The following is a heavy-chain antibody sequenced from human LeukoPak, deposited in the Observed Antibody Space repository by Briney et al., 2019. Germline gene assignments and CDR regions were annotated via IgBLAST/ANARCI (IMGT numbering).Heavy chain of an antibody. Sequence: ASVKVSCKASGYTFTSYAMAWVRQAPGQGLEWMGWINTNTGNPTYAQDFTGRFVFSLDTSVSTAYLQISTLKAEDTAMYYCARERPGVIFDYWGQGTLVTVSS. CDR2: INTNTGNP. CDR3: ARERPGVIFDY. D-gene: IGHD3-10*01. CDR1: GYTFTSYA. V-gene: IGHV7-4-1*02. J-gene: IGHJ4*02.